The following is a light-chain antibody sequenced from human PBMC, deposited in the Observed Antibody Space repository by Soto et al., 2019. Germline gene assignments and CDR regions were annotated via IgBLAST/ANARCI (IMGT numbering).Light chain of an antibody. J-gene: IGKJ1*01. Sequence: DIQMTQSPSTLSASVGDRVTITCRASQSIDNWLAWYQQKPGKAPKLLIYAASTLETGVPSRFSGSGSVTEFTLTINSLQPDDFATYYCQQFSSYSTFGQGTKVEIK. CDR2: AAS. V-gene: IGKV1-5*01. CDR1: QSIDNW. CDR3: QQFSSYST.